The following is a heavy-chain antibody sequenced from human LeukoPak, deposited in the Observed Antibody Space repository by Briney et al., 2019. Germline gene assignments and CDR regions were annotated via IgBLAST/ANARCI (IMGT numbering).Heavy chain of an antibody. V-gene: IGHV1-69*13. Sequence: PVKVSCKASGGTFSSYAISWVRQAPGQGLEWMGGIIPIFGTANYAQKFQGRVTITADESTSTAYMELSSLRSEDTAVYYCAVGATTNGAFDIWGQGTMVTVSS. CDR1: GGTFSSYA. CDR2: IIPIFGTA. CDR3: AVGATTNGAFDI. J-gene: IGHJ3*02. D-gene: IGHD1-26*01.